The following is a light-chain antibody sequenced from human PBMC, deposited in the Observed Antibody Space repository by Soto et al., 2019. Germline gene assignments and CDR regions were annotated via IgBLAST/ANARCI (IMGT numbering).Light chain of an antibody. Sequence: EIVLTQSPATLSLSPGESATLSCRASQSISNYLAWYQHKPSQPPRLLIYEASTRATGVPARFSGSGSGTDLTLTISSLEPEDSAVYYCQQRSIWPLTFGGGTRLEIK. CDR3: QQRSIWPLT. J-gene: IGKJ4*01. CDR2: EAS. V-gene: IGKV3-11*01. CDR1: QSISNY.